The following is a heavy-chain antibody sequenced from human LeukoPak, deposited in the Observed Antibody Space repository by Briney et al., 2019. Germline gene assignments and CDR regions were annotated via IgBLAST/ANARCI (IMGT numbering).Heavy chain of an antibody. CDR2: IASDGNYR. J-gene: IGHJ4*02. CDR3: ANLPYNWNEYFDDY. CDR1: GFTFTNYG. V-gene: IGHV3-30*02. D-gene: IGHD1-1*01. Sequence: PGGSLRLSCAASGFTFTNYGMHWVRQAPGKGLEWVAYIASDGNYRDYVDSVRGRFTVSRDNSKYTLYLQMDSLRAEDTAVYYCANLPYNWNEYFDDYWGQGTLVTVSS.